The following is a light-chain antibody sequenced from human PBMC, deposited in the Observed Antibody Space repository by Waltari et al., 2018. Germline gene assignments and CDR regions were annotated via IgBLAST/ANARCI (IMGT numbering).Light chain of an antibody. V-gene: IGKV4-1*01. J-gene: IGKJ4*01. CDR3: QXYYXXXLT. CDR1: QTVLYSSNNKNY. Sequence: IVMTQSPDSLAVSLGERATINCKSSQTVLYSSNNKNYLAWYQKKSGXPPKLLISWASAXXSGXPXRXRGXXXGTXFXLTISSXQAEDVAXYFCQXYYXXXLTFGGGTRV. CDR2: WAS.